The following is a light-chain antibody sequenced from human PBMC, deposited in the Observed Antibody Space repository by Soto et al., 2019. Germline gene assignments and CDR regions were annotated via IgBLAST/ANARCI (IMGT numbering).Light chain of an antibody. CDR3: SSYTSSRTYV. CDR2: DVS. CDR1: SSDVGAYSY. V-gene: IGLV2-14*01. J-gene: IGLJ1*01. Sequence: QSVLTQPASVSGSPGQSITISCTGTSSDVGAYSYVSWYQQHPDKAPKLIIYDVSDRPSGISNRFSGSKSDNTASLTISGPQAEDEAEYYCSSYTSSRTYVFXTGTKVTVL.